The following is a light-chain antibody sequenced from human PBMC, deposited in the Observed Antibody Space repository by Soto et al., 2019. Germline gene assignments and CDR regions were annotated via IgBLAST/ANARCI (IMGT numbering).Light chain of an antibody. CDR3: QKCNIAPFT. CDR1: QAIRND. V-gene: IGKV1-27*01. J-gene: IGKJ3*01. CDR2: AAS. Sequence: DIQMTQSPSSLSAPVGDRVTITCRASQAIRNDLAWYQQKPGKVPKVLIHAASTLQSGVPSRFSGSGSGTDFTRTISGLQPDDVATYYCQKCNIAPFTFRPGTKVDI.